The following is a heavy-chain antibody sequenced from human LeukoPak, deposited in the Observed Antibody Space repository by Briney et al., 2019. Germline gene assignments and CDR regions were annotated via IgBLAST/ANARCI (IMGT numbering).Heavy chain of an antibody. J-gene: IGHJ4*02. D-gene: IGHD5-18*01. CDR1: GFTFSSYE. V-gene: IGHV3-48*03. CDR2: ISSSGSTI. CDR3: ARDQSDPGYSCGWDY. Sequence: GGSLRLSCAASGFTFSSYEMNWVRQAPGKGLEWVSYISSSGSTIYYADSVKGRFTISRDNAKNSLYLQMNSLRAEDTAVYYCARDQSDPGYSCGWDYWGQGTLVTVSS.